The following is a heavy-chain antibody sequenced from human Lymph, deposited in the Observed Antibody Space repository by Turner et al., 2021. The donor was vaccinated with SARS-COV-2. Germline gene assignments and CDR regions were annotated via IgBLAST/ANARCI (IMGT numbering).Heavy chain of an antibody. Sequence: QLQLQESGPGLVKPSETLSLSCTFSGGSISSSSYYWGWLRQPPGKGLEWIGSIYYSGSTYYNPPLKRRVTISVDTSKNQFSLKLSSVTAADTAVYYCASNYDILTGYYTRNWFDPWGQGTLVTVSS. CDR1: GGSISSSSYY. CDR2: IYYSGST. V-gene: IGHV4-39*01. CDR3: ASNYDILTGYYTRNWFDP. J-gene: IGHJ5*02. D-gene: IGHD3-9*01.